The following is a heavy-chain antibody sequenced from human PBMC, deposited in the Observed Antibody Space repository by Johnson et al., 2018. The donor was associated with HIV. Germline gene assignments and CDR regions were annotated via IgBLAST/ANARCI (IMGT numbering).Heavy chain of an antibody. CDR1: GFTVSSNY. CDR3: ARALSRFGVSDAFDI. CDR2: IYSGGSK. D-gene: IGHD3-10*01. V-gene: IGHV3-53*01. J-gene: IGHJ3*02. Sequence: VQLVESGGGLIQPGGSLRLSCAASGFTVSSNYMSWVRQAPGKGLEWVSEIYSGGSKYYADAVKGRVIISRDSSKNTLYLQMNSLRVEDTAVYYCARALSRFGVSDAFDIWGQGTMVTVSS.